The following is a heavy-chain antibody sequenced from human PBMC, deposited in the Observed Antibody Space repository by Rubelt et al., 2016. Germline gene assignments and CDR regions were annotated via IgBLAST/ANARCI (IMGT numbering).Heavy chain of an antibody. Sequence: EVQLVESGGGLVQPGGSVRLSCSASGFTLSSHTMHWVRQAPGKGLESVSGISSNGGSTNYADPVKGRFTISRDNSKTTLYLQMSSLRPDDTAVYDCVRMFTSGWFFDYWGQGTLVSVSS. CDR3: VRMFTSGWFFDY. J-gene: IGHJ4*02. CDR1: GFTLSSHT. D-gene: IGHD6-19*01. CDR2: ISSNGGST. V-gene: IGHV3-64D*09.